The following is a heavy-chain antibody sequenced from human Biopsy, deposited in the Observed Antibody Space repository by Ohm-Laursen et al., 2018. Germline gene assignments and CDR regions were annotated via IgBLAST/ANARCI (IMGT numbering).Heavy chain of an antibody. CDR3: ARRPYGGTRYWYFDL. CDR2: IYYSGTT. Sequence: TLSLTCTASGGSVSSGGFYWSWIRQHPGKGLEWIRYIYYSGTTYYNPSLKSLVTISVDTSKNQFSLKLNSVTAADTAVYYCARRPYGGTRYWYFDLGGRGTLVTVSS. D-gene: IGHD4-23*01. J-gene: IGHJ2*01. V-gene: IGHV4-31*01. CDR1: GGSVSSGGFY.